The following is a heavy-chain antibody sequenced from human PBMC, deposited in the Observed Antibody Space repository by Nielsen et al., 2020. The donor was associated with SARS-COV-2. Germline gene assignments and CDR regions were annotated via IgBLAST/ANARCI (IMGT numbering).Heavy chain of an antibody. J-gene: IGHJ6*04. CDR2: IYSGGST. CDR1: GFTVSSNY. V-gene: IGHV3-53*01. CDR3: ATRTLEPRVYQEYGMDV. Sequence: GESLKISCAASGFTVSSNYMNWVRQAPGKGLEWVSVIYSGGSTFYADSVKGRFTISRDNSKNTLYLQMNSLRAEDTAVYYCATRTLEPRVYQEYGMDVWGLGTTVTVSS. D-gene: IGHD1-1*01.